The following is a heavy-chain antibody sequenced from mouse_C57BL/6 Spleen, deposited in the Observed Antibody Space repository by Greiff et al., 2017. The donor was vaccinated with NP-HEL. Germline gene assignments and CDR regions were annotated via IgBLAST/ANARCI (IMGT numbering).Heavy chain of an antibody. J-gene: IGHJ2*01. D-gene: IGHD3-2*02. CDR1: GYTFTSYG. CDR2: IYPRSGNT. Sequence: VQLVESGAELARPGASVKLSCKASGYTFTSYGIRWVKQRPGQGLEWIGEIYPRSGNTYYNEKFKGKATLTADKSSSTAYMELRSLTSEAAADYFCARCRASSGHYFDYWGQGTTLTVSS. CDR3: ARCRASSGHYFDY. V-gene: IGHV1-81*01.